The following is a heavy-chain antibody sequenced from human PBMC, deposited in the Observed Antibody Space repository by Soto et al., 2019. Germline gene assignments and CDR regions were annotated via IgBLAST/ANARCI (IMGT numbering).Heavy chain of an antibody. J-gene: IGHJ4*02. V-gene: IGHV4-4*02. D-gene: IGHD1-7*01. Sequence: QVQLQESGPGLVKPSGTLSLTCAVSGASFTSNDWWTLVRQPPGRGLEWIGEIYRTGSTNYNPSLKSRVTISLDKSENQFSLKVTSLTAADTAVYYCASRYPGTSVDYWGQGTLVTVSS. CDR3: ASRYPGTSVDY. CDR2: IYRTGST. CDR1: GASFTSNDW.